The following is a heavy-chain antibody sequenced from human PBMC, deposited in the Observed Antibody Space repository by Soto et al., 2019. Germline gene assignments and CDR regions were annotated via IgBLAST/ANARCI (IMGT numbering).Heavy chain of an antibody. D-gene: IGHD2-15*01. CDR2: IWYDGSNQ. V-gene: IGHV3-33*01. CDR1: GLTFSHHG. J-gene: IGHJ4*02. Sequence: QAQLVESGGGVVQPGRSLKLSCAASGLTFSHHGMHWVRQAPGKGLEWLAIIWYDGSNQYYADSVKGRFTISRDNSKNTLYLQMNRLRVEDTAVYFCARDGGYCSGGTCFLPRQIAHWGQGTLATVAS. CDR3: ARDGGYCSGGTCFLPRQIAH.